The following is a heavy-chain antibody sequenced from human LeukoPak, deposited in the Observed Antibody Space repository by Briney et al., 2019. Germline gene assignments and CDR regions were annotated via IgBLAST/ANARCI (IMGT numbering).Heavy chain of an antibody. V-gene: IGHV4-59*01. CDR2: IYYSGST. J-gene: IGHJ4*02. CDR1: GGSISSYY. CDR3: ARAGDGYNPLNY. D-gene: IGHD5-24*01. Sequence: SETLSLTCTVSGGSISSYYWNWIRQPPGKGLEWIGYIYYSGSTNYNPSLKSRVTVSVDTSKNQFSLRLSSVTAADTAVYYCARAGDGYNPLNYWGQGTLVTVSS.